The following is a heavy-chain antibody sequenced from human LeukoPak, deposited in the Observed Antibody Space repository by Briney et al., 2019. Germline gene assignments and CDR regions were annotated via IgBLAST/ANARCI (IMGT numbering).Heavy chain of an antibody. V-gene: IGHV3-20*04. Sequence: LSGGSLRLSCAASGFTFDDYGMSWVRQAPGKGLEWVSGINWNGGSTGYADSVKGRFTISRDNAKNSLYLQMNSLRAEDTALHYCARGWSSSWYFYWGQGTLVTVSS. CDR1: GFTFDDYG. CDR2: INWNGGST. D-gene: IGHD6-13*01. J-gene: IGHJ4*02. CDR3: ARGWSSSWYFY.